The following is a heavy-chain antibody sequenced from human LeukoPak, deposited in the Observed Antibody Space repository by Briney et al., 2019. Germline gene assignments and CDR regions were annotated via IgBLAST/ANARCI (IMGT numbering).Heavy chain of an antibody. D-gene: IGHD6-19*01. J-gene: IGHJ6*02. CDR3: AKDKMDSSGPKGMDV. Sequence: PGGSLRLSCAASGFTFSDYYMSWIRQAPGKGLEWVSYISSSSSYTNYADSVKGRFTISRDNAKSSLYLQMNSLRAEDTALYYCAKDKMDSSGPKGMDVWGQGTTVTVSS. V-gene: IGHV3-11*05. CDR1: GFTFSDYY. CDR2: ISSSSSYT.